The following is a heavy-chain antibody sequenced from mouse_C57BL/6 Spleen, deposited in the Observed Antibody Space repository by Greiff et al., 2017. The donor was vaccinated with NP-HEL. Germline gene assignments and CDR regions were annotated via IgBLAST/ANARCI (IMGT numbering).Heavy chain of an antibody. CDR1: GFTFSSYG. J-gene: IGHJ2*01. Sequence: EVKLVESGGDLVKPGGSLKLSCAASGFTFSSYGMSWVRQTPDKRLEWVATISSGGSYTYYPDSVKGRFTISRDNAKNTLYLQMSSLKSEDTAMYYCARELEFDYWGQGTTLTVSS. D-gene: IGHD4-1*01. CDR3: ARELEFDY. CDR2: ISSGGSYT. V-gene: IGHV5-6*01.